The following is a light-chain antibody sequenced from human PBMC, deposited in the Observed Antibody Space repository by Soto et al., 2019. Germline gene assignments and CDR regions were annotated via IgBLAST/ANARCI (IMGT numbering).Light chain of an antibody. CDR3: SSYTSSSTPYV. CDR1: SSDVGGYNY. V-gene: IGLV2-14*01. CDR2: DVT. Sequence: QSALTQPASVSGSPGQSITISCTGTSSDVGGYNYVSWYQQHPGKAPKLMIYDVTNRPSGVSNRFSGSKSDNTASLTISGLQAEDEADYYCSSYTSSSTPYVFGTGTKLTVL. J-gene: IGLJ1*01.